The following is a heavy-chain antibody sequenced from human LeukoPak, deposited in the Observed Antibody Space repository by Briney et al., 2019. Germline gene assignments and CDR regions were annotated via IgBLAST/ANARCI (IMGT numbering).Heavy chain of an antibody. CDR1: GFTFSSYA. D-gene: IGHD3-10*01. J-gene: IGHJ4*02. Sequence: PGGSLRLSCAASGFTFSSYAMHWVRQAPGKGLEWMAVISYDGSNKNYADSVKGRFTISRDNSKNTLYLQMNSLRAEDTAVYYCACGWYYYGSGSSSTSFDYWGQGTLVTVSS. CDR3: ACGWYYYGSGSSSTSFDY. V-gene: IGHV3-30-3*01. CDR2: ISYDGSNK.